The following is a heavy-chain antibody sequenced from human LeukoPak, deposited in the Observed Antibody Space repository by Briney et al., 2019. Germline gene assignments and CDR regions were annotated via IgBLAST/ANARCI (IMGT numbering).Heavy chain of an antibody. CDR2: ISSSSSYI. CDR1: GFTFSSYS. Sequence: GGSLRLSCAASGFTFSSYSMNWVRQAPGKGLEWVSSISSSSSYIYYADSVKGRFTISRDNAKNSLYLQMNSLRAEDTGMYYCARGGARGGSCSFDYWGEGTLVTVSS. V-gene: IGHV3-21*01. D-gene: IGHD2-15*01. CDR3: ARGGARGGSCSFDY. J-gene: IGHJ4*02.